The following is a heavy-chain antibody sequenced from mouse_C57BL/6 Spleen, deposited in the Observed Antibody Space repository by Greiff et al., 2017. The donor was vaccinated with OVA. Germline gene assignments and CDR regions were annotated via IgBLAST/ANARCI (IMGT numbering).Heavy chain of an antibody. Sequence: EVKLVESGPELVKPGASVKISCKASGYSFTGYYMNWVKQSPEKSLEWIGEINPSTGGTTYNQKFKAKATLTVDKSSSTAYMQLKSLTSEDSAVYYCARRELNPFAYWGQGTLVTVSA. CDR2: INPSTGGT. V-gene: IGHV1-42*01. CDR3: ARRELNPFAY. CDR1: GYSFTGYY. J-gene: IGHJ3*01.